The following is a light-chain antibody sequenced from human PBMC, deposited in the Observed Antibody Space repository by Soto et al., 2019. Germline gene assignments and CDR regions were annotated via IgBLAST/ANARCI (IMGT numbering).Light chain of an antibody. CDR2: EVS. CDR3: SSYTSSRTLYV. J-gene: IGLJ1*01. Sequence: QSALTQPASVSGSPGQSITISCTGTSSDVGGYNYVSWYQQHPGKAPKLMIYEVSNRPSGVSNRFSGSKSGDTASLTISGLRVEDEADYYCSSYTSSRTLYVFGTGTKLTV. CDR1: SSDVGGYNY. V-gene: IGLV2-14*01.